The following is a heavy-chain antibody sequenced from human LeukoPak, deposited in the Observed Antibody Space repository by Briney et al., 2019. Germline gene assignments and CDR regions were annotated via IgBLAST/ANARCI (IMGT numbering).Heavy chain of an antibody. CDR2: IRSKANSYAT. CDR1: GFTFSGSA. J-gene: IGHJ4*02. V-gene: IGHV3-73*01. D-gene: IGHD3-10*01. Sequence: GGSLRLSCAASGFTFSGSAMHWVRQASGKGLEWVGRIRSKANSYATAYAASVKGRFTISRDDSKNTAYLQMNSLKTEDTAVYYCTRHGDVLLWFGELLGRDYWGQGTLVTVSS. CDR3: TRHGDVLLWFGELLGRDY.